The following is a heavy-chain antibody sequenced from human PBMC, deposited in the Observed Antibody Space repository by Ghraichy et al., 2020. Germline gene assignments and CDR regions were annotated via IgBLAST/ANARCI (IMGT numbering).Heavy chain of an antibody. J-gene: IGHJ3*02. CDR2: ISSRASTI. D-gene: IGHD5-24*01. Sequence: LSLTCAASGFTFSNFEMNWVRQAPGKGLEWISYISSRASTINYADSVKGRFTISRDDAKKSLYLQMNSLRAEDTAIYYCARGGGLQYPYNAFDIWGQGTMVTFSS. CDR3: ARGGGLQYPYNAFDI. CDR1: GFTFSNFE. V-gene: IGHV3-48*03.